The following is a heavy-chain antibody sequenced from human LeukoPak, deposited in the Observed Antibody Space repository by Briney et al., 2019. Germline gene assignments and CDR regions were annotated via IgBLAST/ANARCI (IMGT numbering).Heavy chain of an antibody. CDR3: ARVLVRGVIITPWPDY. D-gene: IGHD3-10*01. J-gene: IGHJ4*02. V-gene: IGHV1-24*01. Sequence: ASVKVSCKVSGYTLTELSMHWVRQAPGKGLEWMGGFDPEDGETIYAQKFQGRVTMTEDTFTDTAYMELSSLRSDDTAVYYCARVLVRGVIITPWPDYWGQGTLVTVSS. CDR2: FDPEDGET. CDR1: GYTLTELS.